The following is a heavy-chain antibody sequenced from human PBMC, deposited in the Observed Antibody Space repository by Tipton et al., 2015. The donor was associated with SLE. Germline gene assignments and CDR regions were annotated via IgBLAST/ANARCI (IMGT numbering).Heavy chain of an antibody. Sequence: GLVKPSETLSLTCTVSGGSIRSYYWNWIRQPPGKGLEYIGYIDTSGSTNYNPSLKSRVTISGDTSKKQFSLNLISVTAADTAVYYCAIPATQHCSGGGCYRHDAFDIWGQGTMVTVSS. V-gene: IGHV4-4*08. J-gene: IGHJ3*02. CDR1: GGSIRSYY. CDR2: IDTSGST. CDR3: AIPATQHCSGGGCYRHDAFDI. D-gene: IGHD2-15*01.